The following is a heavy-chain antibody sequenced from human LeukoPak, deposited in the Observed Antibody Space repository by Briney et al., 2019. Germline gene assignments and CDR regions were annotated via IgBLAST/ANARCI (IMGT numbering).Heavy chain of an antibody. V-gene: IGHV1-46*01. J-gene: IGHJ4*02. CDR3: ARVLILTGGHYFDY. D-gene: IGHD3-9*01. CDR1: GYTFTSYY. Sequence: ASVKVSCKACGYTFTSYYMHWVRQAPGQGLEWMGIINPSGGSTSYSQKFQGRVTMTRVTSTSTVYMELSSLRSEDAAVYYCARVLILTGGHYFDYWGQGTLVTVSS. CDR2: INPSGGST.